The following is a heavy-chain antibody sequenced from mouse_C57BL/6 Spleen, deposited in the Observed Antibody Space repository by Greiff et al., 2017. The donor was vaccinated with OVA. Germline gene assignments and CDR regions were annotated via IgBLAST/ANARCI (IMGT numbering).Heavy chain of an antibody. CDR3: ARSWDYDYDGYWYFDV. V-gene: IGHV1-64*01. D-gene: IGHD2-4*01. Sequence: VQLQQSGAELVKPGASVKLSCKASGYTFTSYWMHWVKQRPGQGLEWIGMIHPNSGSTNYNEKFKSKATLTVDKSSSTAYMQLSSLTSEDSAVYYCARSWDYDYDGYWYFDVWGTGTTVTVSS. CDR2: IHPNSGST. J-gene: IGHJ1*03. CDR1: GYTFTSYW.